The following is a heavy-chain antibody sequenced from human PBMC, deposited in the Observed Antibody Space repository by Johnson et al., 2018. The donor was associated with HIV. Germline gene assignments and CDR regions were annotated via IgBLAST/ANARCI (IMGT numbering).Heavy chain of an antibody. Sequence: QVQLVESGGGLVKPGGSLRLSCVASGFTFSDYNMSWIRQAPGKGLEWVSYISSSGSTMYYTDSVKGRFTLSRDNAKNSLYLQMNSLRAEDTDVYYCARDHEMATIGDAFDIWGQGTMVTVSS. CDR3: ARDHEMATIGDAFDI. CDR2: ISSSGSTM. V-gene: IGHV3-11*04. CDR1: GFTFSDYN. D-gene: IGHD5-24*01. J-gene: IGHJ3*02.